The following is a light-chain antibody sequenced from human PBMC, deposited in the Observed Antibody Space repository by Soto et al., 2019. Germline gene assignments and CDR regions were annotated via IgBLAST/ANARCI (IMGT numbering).Light chain of an antibody. J-gene: IGKJ2*01. CDR2: GAS. V-gene: IGKV3-15*01. CDR3: QQYNNWPPRYT. Sequence: EVVLTQSPNTLSLSPGERATLSCWASQSLRSSYLAWYQRKPGQAPRLLIYGASTRATGIPARFSGSGSGTEFTLTISSLQSEDFAVYYCQQYNNWPPRYTFGQGTKLEIK. CDR1: QSLRSSY.